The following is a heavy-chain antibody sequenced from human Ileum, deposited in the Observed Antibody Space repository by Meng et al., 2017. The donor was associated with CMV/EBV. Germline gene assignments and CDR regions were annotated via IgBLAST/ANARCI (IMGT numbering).Heavy chain of an antibody. Sequence: QVPRVGSGGGLVKPGGSLRLSCAASGFTFSSYAMHWVRQAPGKGLEWVAVISYDGSNKYYADSVKGRFTISRDNSKNTLYLQMNSLRAEDTAVYYCARDIDALYYFDYWGQGTLVTVSS. CDR1: GFTFSSYA. D-gene: IGHD3-16*02. CDR2: ISYDGSNK. V-gene: IGHV3-30-3*01. J-gene: IGHJ4*02. CDR3: ARDIDALYYFDY.